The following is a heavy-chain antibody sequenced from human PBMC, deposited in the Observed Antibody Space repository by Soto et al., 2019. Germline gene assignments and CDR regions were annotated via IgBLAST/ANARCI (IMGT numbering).Heavy chain of an antibody. CDR1: GGTFSSYA. CDR2: IIPIFGTA. D-gene: IGHD2-15*01. CDR3: ASASYREYCSGCSCFFFDY. V-gene: IGHV1-69*13. Sequence: SVKVSCKASGGTFSSYAISWVRQAPGQGLEGMGGIIPIFGTAKHAQKFQGRVTITADESTSTAYMELSSRRSEDTAVYYCASASYREYCSGCSCFFFDYWGQGTLVTVSS. J-gene: IGHJ4*02.